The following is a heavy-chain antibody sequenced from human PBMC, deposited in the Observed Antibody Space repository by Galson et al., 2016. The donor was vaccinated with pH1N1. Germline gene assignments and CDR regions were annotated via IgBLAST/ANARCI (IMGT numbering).Heavy chain of an antibody. J-gene: IGHJ4*02. D-gene: IGHD6-13*01. CDR3: ARDGIAAAGIRRDQYYFDY. CDR2: TYYRSKWYN. CDR1: GDSVSSNSAA. V-gene: IGHV6-1*01. Sequence: CAISGDSVSSNSAAWNWIRQSPSRGLEWLGRTYYRSKWYNDYAVSVKSRITINPDTSKNQFSLQLNSVTPEDTDVYYCARDGIAAAGIRRDQYYFDYWGQGTLVTVSS.